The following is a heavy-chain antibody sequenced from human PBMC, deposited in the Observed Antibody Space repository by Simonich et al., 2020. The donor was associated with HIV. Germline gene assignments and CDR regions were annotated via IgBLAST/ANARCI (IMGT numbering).Heavy chain of an antibody. CDR3: ARGGRHFDY. Sequence: QVQLQESGPGLVKPSETLSLTCIVSGGSIHNYFWSWIRQPPGRGLEWVGYISNSAGTNYTPSLKSRVTISVDTSKNQFSLKLNSVTAADTAVYYCARGGRHFDYWGQGTLVTVSS. V-gene: IGHV4-59*12. J-gene: IGHJ4*02. CDR2: ISNSAGT. CDR1: GGSIHNYF.